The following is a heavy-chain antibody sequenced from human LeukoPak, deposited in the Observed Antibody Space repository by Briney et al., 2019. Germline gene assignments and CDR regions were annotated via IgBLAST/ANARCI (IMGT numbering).Heavy chain of an antibody. CDR3: AIGRDLLWFFN. J-gene: IGHJ4*02. CDR2: IKQDGSEK. CDR1: GFTFSSYW. Sequence: GGSLRLSCAASGFTFSSYWMSWVRQAPGKGLEWVANIKQDGSEKYYVDSVKGRFTISRDNAKNSLYLQMNSLRAEDTAVYYCAIGRDLLWFFNWGQGTLVTVSS. D-gene: IGHD3-10*01. V-gene: IGHV3-7*01.